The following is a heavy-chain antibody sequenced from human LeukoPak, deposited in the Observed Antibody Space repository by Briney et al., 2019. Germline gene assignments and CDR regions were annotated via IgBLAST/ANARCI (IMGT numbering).Heavy chain of an antibody. V-gene: IGHV4-61*02. Sequence: SQTLSLTCTVSGGSISSGSYYWSWIRQPAGKGLEWIGRIYTSGSTNYNPSLKSRVTMSVDTFKNQFSLKLTSVTAADTAVYYCAGPNTNSRFAYWGQGILVIVSS. CDR1: GGSISSGSYY. CDR3: AGPNTNSRFAY. J-gene: IGHJ4*02. CDR2: IYTSGST. D-gene: IGHD2-8*01.